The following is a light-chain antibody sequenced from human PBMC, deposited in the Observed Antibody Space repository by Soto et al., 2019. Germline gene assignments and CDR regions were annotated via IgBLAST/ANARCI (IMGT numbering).Light chain of an antibody. Sequence: EIVLTQSPGTLSLSPGERATLSCRASQSVSSSYLAWYQHKPGQASRLLIYGASSRATGIKDRFSGSGSGTDCTLTINSLEPEDFAVYCCQQYGSSAHTFGQGAKLEIK. CDR1: QSVSSSY. CDR2: GAS. J-gene: IGKJ2*01. V-gene: IGKV3-20*01. CDR3: QQYGSSAHT.